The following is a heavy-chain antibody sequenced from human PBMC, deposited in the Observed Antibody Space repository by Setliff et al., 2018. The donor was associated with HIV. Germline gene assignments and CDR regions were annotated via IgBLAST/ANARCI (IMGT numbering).Heavy chain of an antibody. CDR1: GGSISGYY. J-gene: IGHJ6*02. D-gene: IGHD3-10*01. V-gene: IGHV4-4*07. CDR2: MHSPGRIT. CDR3: ARTFGDLKHYNYYYTIDV. Sequence: SETLSLTCTVSGGSISGYYWAWIRQSAGKGLEWIGRMHSPGRITNYDPSLDFNPSLKSRLTLSIDTSKNQFSLKLSSVTAADTAVYYCARTFGDLKHYNYYYTIDVWGQGTTVTVSS.